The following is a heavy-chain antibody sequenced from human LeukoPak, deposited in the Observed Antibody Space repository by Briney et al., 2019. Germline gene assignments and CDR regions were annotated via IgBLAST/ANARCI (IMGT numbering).Heavy chain of an antibody. D-gene: IGHD2-15*01. CDR1: GFTFSSSS. Sequence: PGGSLRLSCAASGFTFSSSSMDWVRQAPGKGLVWVSRISIDGSSIAYADSVKGRFTASRDNAKNTLYLQMNSLRAEDTAVYYCAKAPSRTLEVAATFFDYWGQGTLVTVSS. CDR2: ISIDGSSI. CDR3: AKAPSRTLEVAATFFDY. V-gene: IGHV3-74*03. J-gene: IGHJ4*02.